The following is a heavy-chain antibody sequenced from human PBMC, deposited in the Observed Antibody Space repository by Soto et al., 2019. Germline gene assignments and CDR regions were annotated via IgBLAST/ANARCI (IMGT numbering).Heavy chain of an antibody. D-gene: IGHD3-10*01. CDR2: IGTAGDT. J-gene: IGHJ3*02. CDR1: GFTFSSYD. CDR3: ARAGITMVRGVISAFDI. V-gene: IGHV3-13*01. Sequence: QLGGSLRLSCAASGFTFSSYDMHWVRQATGKGLEWVSAIGTAGDTYYPGSVKGRFTISRENAKNSLYLQMNSLRAGDTAVYYCARAGITMVRGVISAFDIWGQGTMVTVSS.